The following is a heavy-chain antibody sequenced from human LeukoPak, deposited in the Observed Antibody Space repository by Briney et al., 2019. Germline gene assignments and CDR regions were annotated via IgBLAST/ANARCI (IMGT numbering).Heavy chain of an antibody. CDR1: GFIFSSYA. D-gene: IGHD1-1*01. J-gene: IGHJ4*02. V-gene: IGHV3-23*01. CDR2: ISGSGGST. Sequence: QAGGSLRLSCAASGFIFSSYAMSWVRQAPGRGLEWVSAISGSGGSTYYADSVKGRFTISRDNSKNTLYLQMNSLRAEDTAVYCCAKELEESDYWGQGTLVTVSS. CDR3: AKELEESDY.